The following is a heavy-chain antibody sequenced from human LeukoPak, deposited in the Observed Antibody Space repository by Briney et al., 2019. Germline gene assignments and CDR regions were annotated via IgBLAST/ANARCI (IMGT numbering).Heavy chain of an antibody. V-gene: IGHV4-4*07. J-gene: IGHJ3*02. CDR3: AREVTSITIFGVVINAFDI. CDR1: GGSISSYY. Sequence: SETLSLTCTVSGGSISSYYWSWIRQPAGKGLEWIGRIYTSGSTNYNPSLKSRVTMSVGTSKNQSSLKLSSVTAADTAVYYCAREVTSITIFGVVINAFDIWGQGTMVTVSS. D-gene: IGHD3-3*01. CDR2: IYTSGST.